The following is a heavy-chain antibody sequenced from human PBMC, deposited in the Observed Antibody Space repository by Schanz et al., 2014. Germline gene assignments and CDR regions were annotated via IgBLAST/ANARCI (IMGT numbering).Heavy chain of an antibody. CDR1: GFTFSSYG. CDR2: IWYDENNK. V-gene: IGHV3-33*01. J-gene: IGHJ6*02. Sequence: QVQLVESGGGVVQFGRSLRLSCVASGFTFSSYGMHWVRQAPGKGLEWVAVIWYDENNKYYADSVKGRFTISRDNAKNTLYLQMNSLRAEDTAVFYCAREEGWGIAAAGPKHYYYGMDVWGQGTTVTGSS. CDR3: AREEGWGIAAAGPKHYYYGMDV. D-gene: IGHD6-13*01.